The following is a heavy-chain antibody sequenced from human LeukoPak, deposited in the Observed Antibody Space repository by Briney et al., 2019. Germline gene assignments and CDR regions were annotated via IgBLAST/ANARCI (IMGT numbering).Heavy chain of an antibody. D-gene: IGHD5-12*01. Sequence: GGSLRLSCAASGFTFSSYGMHWVRQAPGKGLEWVAFIRYDGSNKYYADSVKGRFTISRDNSKNTLYLQMNSLRAEDTAVYYCAEGLSGYDSGDYWGQGTLVTVSS. J-gene: IGHJ4*02. V-gene: IGHV3-30*02. CDR3: AEGLSGYDSGDY. CDR2: IRYDGSNK. CDR1: GFTFSSYG.